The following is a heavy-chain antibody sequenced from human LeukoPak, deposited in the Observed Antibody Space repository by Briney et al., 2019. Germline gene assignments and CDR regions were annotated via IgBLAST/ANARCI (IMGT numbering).Heavy chain of an antibody. Sequence: GGSLRLSCAASGFAFTSYEMNWVRQAPGKGLEWVSYISSSGSTIYYADSVKGRFTISRDNAKNSLYLQMNSLRAEDTAVYYCTRDPANDYWGQGTLVTVSS. V-gene: IGHV3-48*03. J-gene: IGHJ4*02. CDR2: ISSSGSTI. CDR3: TRDPANDY. CDR1: GFAFTSYE.